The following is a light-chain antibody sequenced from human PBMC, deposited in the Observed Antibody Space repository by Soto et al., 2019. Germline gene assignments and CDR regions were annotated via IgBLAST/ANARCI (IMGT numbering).Light chain of an antibody. Sequence: QSVLTQPPSVSGAPGQRVTISYTGSRSNIGAGYDVQWYQQLPGTAPKLLIYGNSNRPSGVPDRFSGSQSGASASLAITGLQADDEADYYCQSYDGRLSGSVFGTGTKLTVL. J-gene: IGLJ1*01. V-gene: IGLV1-40*01. CDR1: RSNIGAGYD. CDR3: QSYDGRLSGSV. CDR2: GNS.